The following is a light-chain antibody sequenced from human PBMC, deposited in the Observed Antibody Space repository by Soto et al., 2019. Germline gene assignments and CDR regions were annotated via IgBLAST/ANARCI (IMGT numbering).Light chain of an antibody. CDR2: DAS. CDR3: QQYNSYPWT. CDR1: QSISSW. V-gene: IGKV1-5*01. J-gene: IGKJ1*01. Sequence: DIQMTQSPSTLSASVGDRVTITCGASQSISSWLAWYQQKPGKAPKLLIYDASSLESGVPSRFSGSGSGTEFTLTISSLQPDDFATYYCQQYNSYPWTFGQGTKGDIK.